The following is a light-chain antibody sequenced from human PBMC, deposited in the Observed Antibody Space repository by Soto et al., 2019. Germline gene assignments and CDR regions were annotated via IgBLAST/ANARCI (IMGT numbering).Light chain of an antibody. CDR2: GVS. CDR3: QQYGSSPRT. Sequence: EIVLTQSPGTLSLSPGERATLFCRASQSVNSNSLAWYQQKPGQGPRFLIYGVSSRAPDIPGRFSGSGSGTDFTLTISKLEPEDFAVYYCQQYGSSPRTFGQGTKVDIK. V-gene: IGKV3-20*01. CDR1: QSVNSNS. J-gene: IGKJ1*01.